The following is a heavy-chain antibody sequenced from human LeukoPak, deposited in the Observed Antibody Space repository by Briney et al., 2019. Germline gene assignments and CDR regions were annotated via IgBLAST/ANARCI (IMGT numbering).Heavy chain of an antibody. CDR3: ARDPAPSGSYSGDAFDI. CDR1: GYTLTELS. Sequence: ASVKVSCKVSGYTLTELSMHWVRQAPGQGLEWMGWINPNSGGTNYAQKFQGRVTMTRDTSISTAYMELSRLRSDDTAVYYCARDPAPSGSYSGDAFDIWGQGTMVTVSS. CDR2: INPNSGGT. V-gene: IGHV1-2*02. J-gene: IGHJ3*02. D-gene: IGHD1-26*01.